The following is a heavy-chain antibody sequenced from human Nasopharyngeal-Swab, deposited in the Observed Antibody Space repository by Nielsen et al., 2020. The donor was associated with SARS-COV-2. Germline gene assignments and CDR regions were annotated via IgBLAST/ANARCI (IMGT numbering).Heavy chain of an antibody. V-gene: IGHV5-10-1*01. CDR3: ASSSTTKADINYGDYFGSPQYYYGMDV. CDR1: GYSFTSYW. D-gene: IGHD4-17*01. CDR2: IDPSDSYT. J-gene: IGHJ6*02. Sequence: GESLKISCKGSGYSFTSYWISWVRQMPGKGLEWMGRIDPSDSYTNYSPSFQGHVTISADKSISTAYLQWSSLKASDTAMYYCASSSTTKADINYGDYFGSPQYYYGMDVWGQGTTVTVSS.